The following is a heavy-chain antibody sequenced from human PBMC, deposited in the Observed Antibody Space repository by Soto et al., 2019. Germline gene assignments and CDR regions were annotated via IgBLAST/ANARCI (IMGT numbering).Heavy chain of an antibody. Sequence: ASVKVSCKASGYTFTSYGISWVRQAPGQGLEWMGWISAYNGNTNYAQKLQGRVTMTTDTSTSTAYMEVRSLRSDDTAVYYCARDRIVATILYSAAAFDIWGQGTMVTVSS. J-gene: IGHJ3*02. CDR2: ISAYNGNT. V-gene: IGHV1-18*01. D-gene: IGHD5-12*01. CDR1: GYTFTSYG. CDR3: ARDRIVATILYSAAAFDI.